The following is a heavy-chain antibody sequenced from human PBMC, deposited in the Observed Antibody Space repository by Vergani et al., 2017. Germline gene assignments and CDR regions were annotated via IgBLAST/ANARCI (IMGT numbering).Heavy chain of an antibody. CDR1: GGSFSDYY. D-gene: IGHD4-23*01. Sequence: QVQLQQWGAGLLKPSETLSLTCAVYGGSFSDYYMSWIRQAPGKGLEWVSYISSSGSTIYYADSVKGRFTISRDNAKNSLYLQMNSLRAEDTAVYYCASHGNHELDYWGQGTLVTVSS. CDR2: ISSSGSTI. V-gene: IGHV3-11*01. CDR3: ASHGNHELDY. J-gene: IGHJ4*02.